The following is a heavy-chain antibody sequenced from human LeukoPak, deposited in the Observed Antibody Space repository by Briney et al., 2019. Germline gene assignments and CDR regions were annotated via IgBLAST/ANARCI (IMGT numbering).Heavy chain of an antibody. CDR3: ARDGLTYGGNSLDY. Sequence: GGSLRLSCAASGFTFSSYSMNWVRQAPGKGLEWVSYISSSSSTIYYADSVKGRFTISRDNAKNSLYLQMNSLRAEDTAVYYCARDGLTYGGNSLDYWGQGTLVTVSS. V-gene: IGHV3-48*01. D-gene: IGHD4-23*01. J-gene: IGHJ4*02. CDR1: GFTFSSYS. CDR2: ISSSSSTI.